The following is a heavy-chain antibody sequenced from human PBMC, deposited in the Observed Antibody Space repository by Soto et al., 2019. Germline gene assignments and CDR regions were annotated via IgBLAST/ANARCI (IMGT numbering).Heavy chain of an antibody. Sequence: SETLSLTCTVSGGSISSSSYCWGWIRQPPGKGLEWIGSIYYSGSTYYNPSLKSRVTISVDTSKNQFSLKLSSVTAADTAVYYCARLSGYSSGWSRGYFDYWGQGTLVTVSS. J-gene: IGHJ4*02. V-gene: IGHV4-39*01. CDR3: ARLSGYSSGWSRGYFDY. D-gene: IGHD6-19*01. CDR1: GGSISSSSYC. CDR2: IYYSGST.